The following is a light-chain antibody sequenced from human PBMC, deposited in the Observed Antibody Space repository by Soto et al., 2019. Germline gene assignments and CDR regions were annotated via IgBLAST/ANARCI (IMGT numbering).Light chain of an antibody. CDR3: LQFDNSPLYT. J-gene: IGKJ2*01. CDR2: GAS. CDR1: QSVSSY. V-gene: IGKV3-20*01. Sequence: EIVLTQSPATLSLSPGERATLSCRASQSVSSYLAWYQQKPGQAPRLLIYGASTRATGIPDRFSGSGSGTDFSLTISRLEPEDFAVYYCLQFDNSPLYTFGQGTKVEIK.